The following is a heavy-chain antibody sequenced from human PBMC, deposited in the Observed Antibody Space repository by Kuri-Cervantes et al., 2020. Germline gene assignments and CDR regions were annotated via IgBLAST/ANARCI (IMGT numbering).Heavy chain of an antibody. V-gene: IGHV3-48*04. D-gene: IGHD6-13*01. J-gene: IGHJ6*02. CDR3: ARGRYSSSWYVPYYYGMDV. CDR1: GFTFSSYS. CDR2: ISSSGSTI. Sequence: GGSLRLSCAASGFTFSSYSMNWVRQAPGKGLEWVSYISSSGSTIYYADSVKGRFTISRDNAKNSLYLQMNSLRAGDTAVYYCARGRYSSSWYVPYYYGMDVWGQGTTVTVSS.